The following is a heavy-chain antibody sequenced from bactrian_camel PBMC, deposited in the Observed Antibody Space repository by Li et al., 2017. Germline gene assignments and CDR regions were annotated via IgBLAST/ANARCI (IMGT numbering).Heavy chain of an antibody. CDR3: AARGPYCYTKLSVRDFTY. CDR2: IATGSGNT. V-gene: IGHV3S40*01. Sequence: VQLVESGGGSVQPGGSLRLSCGASGHTYSSNCMAWFRQAPGKEREGVARIATGSGNTYYADSVKGRFTISQDNAKNTVYLQMNSLKPEDTAMYYCAARGPYCYTKLSVRDFTYWGQGTQVTVS. D-gene: IGHD2*01. J-gene: IGHJ6*01. CDR1: GHTYSSNC.